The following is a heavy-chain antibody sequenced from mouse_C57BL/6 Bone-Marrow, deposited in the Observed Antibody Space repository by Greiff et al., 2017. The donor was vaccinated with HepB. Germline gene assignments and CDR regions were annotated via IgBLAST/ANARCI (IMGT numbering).Heavy chain of an antibody. J-gene: IGHJ2*01. D-gene: IGHD2-4*01. V-gene: IGHV14-4*01. Sequence: VQLKQSGAELVRPGASVKLSCTASGFNIKDDYMHWVKQRPEQGLEWIGWIDPENGDTEYASKFQGKATITADTSSNTAYLQLSSLTSEDTAVYYCTSLYYDYYFDYWGQGTTLTVSS. CDR3: TSLYYDYYFDY. CDR2: IDPENGDT. CDR1: GFNIKDDY.